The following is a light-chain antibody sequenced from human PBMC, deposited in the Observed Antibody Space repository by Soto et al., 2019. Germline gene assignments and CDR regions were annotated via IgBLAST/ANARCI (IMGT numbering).Light chain of an antibody. CDR3: QQYNNWPRT. Sequence: EIVMTQSPATLSVSPGERASLSCRASQSVSNNLAWYQQKPGQAPRLLIYGASTRATGIPARFSGSWSGTEFTLTISSLQSEDFAIYYCQQYNNWPRTFGQGTKVEI. J-gene: IGKJ1*01. V-gene: IGKV3-15*01. CDR2: GAS. CDR1: QSVSNN.